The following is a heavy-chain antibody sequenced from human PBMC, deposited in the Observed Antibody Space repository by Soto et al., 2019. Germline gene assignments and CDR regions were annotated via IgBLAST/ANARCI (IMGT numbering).Heavy chain of an antibody. Sequence: SVKVASTASRGTFSSYAISWVRQAPGQGLEWMGGIIPIFGTANYAQKFQGRVTITADESTSTAYMELSSLRSEDTAVYYCAVNRGQWRHPPPLIYYYYGMDVWGQGTTVTVSS. V-gene: IGHV1-69*13. D-gene: IGHD6-19*01. CDR2: IIPIFGTA. CDR3: AVNRGQWRHPPPLIYYYYGMDV. CDR1: RGTFSSYA. J-gene: IGHJ6*02.